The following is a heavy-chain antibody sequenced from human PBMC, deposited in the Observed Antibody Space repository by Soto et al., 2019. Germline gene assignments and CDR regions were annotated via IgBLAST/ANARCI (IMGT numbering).Heavy chain of an antibody. D-gene: IGHD2-2*01. CDR2: IYPGDSDT. J-gene: IGHJ5*02. Sequence: EVQLVQSGAEVKKPGESLKISCKGSGYSFTSYWIGWVRQMPGKGLEWMGIIYPGDSDTRYSPSFQGQVTISADKSISTAYLQWSSLKASDTAMYYCARVPGYCISTSCYDVWFDPWGQGTLVTVSS. CDR1: GYSFTSYW. V-gene: IGHV5-51*01. CDR3: ARVPGYCISTSCYDVWFDP.